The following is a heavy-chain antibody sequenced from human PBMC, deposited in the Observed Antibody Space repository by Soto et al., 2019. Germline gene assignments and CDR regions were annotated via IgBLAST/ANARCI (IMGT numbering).Heavy chain of an antibody. V-gene: IGHV4-59*01. CDR1: GGSISSYY. CDR3: ARSIVVVTALDY. J-gene: IGHJ4*02. D-gene: IGHD2-21*02. Sequence: SETLSLTCSVSGGSISSYYWSWIRQPPGKGLEWIAYIYYSVTSYNPSLKSRVSISLDTSKNQFSLKLSSVTAADTAVYYCARSIVVVTALDYWGQGTLVTVSS. CDR2: IYYSVT.